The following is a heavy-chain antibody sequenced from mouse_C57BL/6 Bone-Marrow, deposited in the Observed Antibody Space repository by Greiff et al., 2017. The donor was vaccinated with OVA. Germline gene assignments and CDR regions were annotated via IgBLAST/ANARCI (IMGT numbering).Heavy chain of an antibody. CDR3: ASVCITTY. D-gene: IGHD1-1*01. CDR2: IYPGDGDT. J-gene: IGHJ3*01. Sequence: SGPELVKPGASVKISCKASGYAFSSSWMNWVKQRPGKGLEWIGRIYPGDGDTNYNGKFKGKATLTADKSSSTAYMQLSSLTSEDSAVYFCASVCITTYWGQGTLVTVSA. V-gene: IGHV1-82*01. CDR1: GYAFSSSW.